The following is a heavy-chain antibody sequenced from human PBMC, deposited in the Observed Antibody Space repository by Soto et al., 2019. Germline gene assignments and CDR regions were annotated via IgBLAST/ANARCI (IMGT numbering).Heavy chain of an antibody. CDR1: GFTFTSSA. CDR2: IVVGSGNT. J-gene: IGHJ5*02. Sequence: ASVKVSCKASGFTFTSSAVQWVRQARGQRLEWIGWIVVGSGNTNYAQKFQERVTITRDMSTSTAYMELSSLRSEDTAVYYCAEAPGIAVAGPFDPWGQGTLVTVSS. D-gene: IGHD6-19*01. V-gene: IGHV1-58*01. CDR3: AEAPGIAVAGPFDP.